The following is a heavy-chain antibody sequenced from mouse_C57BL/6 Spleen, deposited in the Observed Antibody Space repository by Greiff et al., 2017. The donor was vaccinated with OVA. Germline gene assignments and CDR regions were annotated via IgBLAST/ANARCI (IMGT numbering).Heavy chain of an antibody. CDR3: ARENYGNYVVFDY. J-gene: IGHJ2*01. V-gene: IGHV3-6*01. Sequence: DVQLQESGPGLVKPSQSLSLTCSVTGYSITSGYYWNWIRQFPGNKLEWMGYISYDGSNNYNPSLKNRISITRDTSKNQFFLKLNSVTTEDTATYYCARENYGNYVVFDYWGQGTTLTVSS. D-gene: IGHD2-1*01. CDR2: ISYDGSN. CDR1: GYSITSGYY.